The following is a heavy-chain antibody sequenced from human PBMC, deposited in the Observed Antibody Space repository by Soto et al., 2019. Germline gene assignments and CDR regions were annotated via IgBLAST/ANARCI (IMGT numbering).Heavy chain of an antibody. J-gene: IGHJ4*02. D-gene: IGHD5-12*01. Sequence: SETLSLTCAVYGGSFSGYYWSWIRQPPGKGLEWIGEINHSGSTNYNPSLKSRVTISVDTSKNQFSLKLSSVTAADTAVYYCARGSFPDSGYDRVVDYWGQGTLVTVSS. V-gene: IGHV4-34*01. CDR3: ARGSFPDSGYDRVVDY. CDR2: INHSGST. CDR1: GGSFSGYY.